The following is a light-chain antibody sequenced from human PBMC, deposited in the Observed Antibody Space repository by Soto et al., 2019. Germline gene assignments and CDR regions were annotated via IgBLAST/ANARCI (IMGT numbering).Light chain of an antibody. J-gene: IGKJ1*01. V-gene: IGKV3-15*01. CDR3: QQYNNWPRT. CDR2: GES. CDR1: QSISSN. Sequence: EIVLTQSPATLSLSPGDSATLSCRASQSISSNLAWYQQKPGQAPRLLIYGESTRATGIPDRLSGSGSGTELNLTFSRLQSEDFAVYYCQQYNNWPRTFGQGTKVDIK.